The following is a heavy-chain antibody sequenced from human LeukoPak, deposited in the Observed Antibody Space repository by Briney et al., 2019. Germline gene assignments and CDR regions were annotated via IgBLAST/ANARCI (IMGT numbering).Heavy chain of an antibody. CDR2: IYSGGST. CDR3: ALTNSGSYPD. J-gene: IGHJ4*02. D-gene: IGHD3-10*01. V-gene: IGHV3-53*01. Sequence: GGSLRLSCAASGFTVSSNYMSWVRQAPGKGLEWVSVIYSGGSTYYADSVRGRFTISRDNSKNILYLQMNSLRAEDTAVYYCALTNSGSYPDWGQGTLVTVSS. CDR1: GFTVSSNY.